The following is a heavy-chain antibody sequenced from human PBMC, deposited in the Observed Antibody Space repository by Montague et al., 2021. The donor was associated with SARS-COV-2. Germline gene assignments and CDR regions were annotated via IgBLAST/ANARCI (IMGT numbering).Heavy chain of an antibody. J-gene: IGHJ4*02. CDR1: GFTFSSYA. CDR3: TKASWIQLWFRTPYFDY. V-gene: IGHV3-23*03. CDR2: IYSGGSST. Sequence: SLSLSFAASGFTFSSYAMSWVRQAPGKGLEWVSVIYSGGSSTYYADSVKGRFTISRDNSKNTLYLQLNSLRAEDTAVYYCTKASWIQLWFRTPYFDYWGQGTLVNVSS. D-gene: IGHD5-18*01.